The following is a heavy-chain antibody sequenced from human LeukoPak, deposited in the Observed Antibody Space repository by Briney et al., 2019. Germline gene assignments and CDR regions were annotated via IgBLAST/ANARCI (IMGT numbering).Heavy chain of an antibody. D-gene: IGHD3-22*01. Sequence: AAVKVSCKASGYSFTSYGINWVRQAPGQGLEWMGWISPFNGNTDYPQKFQGRVTMTTDTSTSTAYMELRSLTSDDTAVYYCARDRLTSSSFRYYYDTSGYQSDAFDIWGQGTMVTVSS. V-gene: IGHV1-18*01. CDR1: GYSFTSYG. J-gene: IGHJ3*02. CDR3: ARDRLTSSSFRYYYDTSGYQSDAFDI. CDR2: ISPFNGNT.